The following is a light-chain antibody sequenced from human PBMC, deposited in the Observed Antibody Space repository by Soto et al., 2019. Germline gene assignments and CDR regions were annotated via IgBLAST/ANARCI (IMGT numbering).Light chain of an antibody. J-gene: IGKJ3*01. CDR2: AAS. Sequence: AIRMTQSPSSLSASTGDRVTITCRASQGISSYLAWYQQKPGKAPKLLIYAASTLQSGVPSRFSGSGSGTDFTLTISCLQSEDFPTYYCQQYYSYSVTFGPGTKVDIK. CDR3: QQYYSYSVT. CDR1: QGISSY. V-gene: IGKV1-8*01.